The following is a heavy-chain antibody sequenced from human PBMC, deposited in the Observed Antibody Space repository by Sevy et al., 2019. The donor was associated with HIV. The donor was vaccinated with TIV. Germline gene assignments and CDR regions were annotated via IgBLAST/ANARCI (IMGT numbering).Heavy chain of an antibody. J-gene: IGHJ6*03. Sequence: ASVKVSCKASGYTFTSYDIDWVRQATGQGLEWMGWMNPNSGNTGYAQKFQGRVTMTRNTSISTAYMELSSLRSEDTAVYYCARGLGGSYYYYYYMDVWGKGTTVTVSS. CDR2: MNPNSGNT. CDR1: GYTFTSYD. V-gene: IGHV1-8*01. CDR3: ARGLGGSYYYYYYMDV. D-gene: IGHD1-26*01.